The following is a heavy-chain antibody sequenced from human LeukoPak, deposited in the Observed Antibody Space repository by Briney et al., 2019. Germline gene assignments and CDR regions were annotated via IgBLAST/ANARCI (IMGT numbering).Heavy chain of an antibody. Sequence: PGGSLRLSCAASGFPFSFYAMNWVRQAPGKGLEWVSYISSSSSTIYYADSVKGRFTISRDNAKNSLYLQMNSLRAEDTAVYYCARVGFYYDSSGYYYDDYWGQGTLVTVSS. J-gene: IGHJ4*02. V-gene: IGHV3-48*01. CDR2: ISSSSSTI. CDR1: GFPFSFYA. CDR3: ARVGFYYDSSGYYYDDY. D-gene: IGHD3-22*01.